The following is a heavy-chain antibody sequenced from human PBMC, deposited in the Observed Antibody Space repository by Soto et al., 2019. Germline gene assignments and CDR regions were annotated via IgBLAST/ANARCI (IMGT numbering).Heavy chain of an antibody. V-gene: IGHV1-18*01. CDR3: ARDTDENSSSPYYYYYGMDV. CDR1: GYTFTSYG. Sequence: QVQLVQSGAEVKKPGASVKVSCKASGYTFTSYGISWVRQAPGQGLEWMGWISAYNGNTNYAQKLQGRVTMTTDTPTSTAYMELRSLRSDDTAVYYCARDTDENSSSPYYYYYGMDVWGQGTTVTVSS. CDR2: ISAYNGNT. D-gene: IGHD6-6*01. J-gene: IGHJ6*02.